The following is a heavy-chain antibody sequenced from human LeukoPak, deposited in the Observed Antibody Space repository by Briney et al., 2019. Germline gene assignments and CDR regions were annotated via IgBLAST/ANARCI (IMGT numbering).Heavy chain of an antibody. V-gene: IGHV3-33*01. D-gene: IGHD5-12*01. CDR2: IWYDGSNK. CDR3: ARDRDPHSGYDLPDH. Sequence: PGRSLRLSCAASGFTFSSYGMHWVRQAPGKGLEWVAVIWYDGSNKYYADSVKGRFTISRDNSKNTLYLQMNSLTCSDAAVYYRARDRDPHSGYDLPDHWGQGTLVTVSS. CDR1: GFTFSSYG. J-gene: IGHJ4*02.